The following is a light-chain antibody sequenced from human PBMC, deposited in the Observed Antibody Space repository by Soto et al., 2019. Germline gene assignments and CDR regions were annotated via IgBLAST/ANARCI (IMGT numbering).Light chain of an antibody. CDR3: VLYLGSGIWV. V-gene: IGLV8-61*01. CDR2: SAY. J-gene: IGLJ3*02. Sequence: QTVVTQEPSFSVSPGGTVTLTCGLSSCSVSASYGPSWYQQTPGQAPRRLIYSAYTRSSGVPDRFSGSILGNKAALTITGDQADDESDYYCVLYLGSGIWVFGGGTKLTVL. CDR1: SCSVSASYG.